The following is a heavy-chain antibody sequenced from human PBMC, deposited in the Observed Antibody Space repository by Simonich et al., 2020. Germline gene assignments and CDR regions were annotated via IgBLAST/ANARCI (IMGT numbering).Heavy chain of an antibody. Sequence: QVQLVQSGAEVKKPGASVKVSCKTSGYTFTSYGISWVRQAPGQGLEWMGRINSYKGNTNYAQQLQGRVTMTTDTSTSTAYMELRSLRSDDTAVYYCARSTTGTTAFDIWGQGTMVTVSS. CDR1: GYTFTSYG. D-gene: IGHD1-1*01. CDR2: INSYKGNT. J-gene: IGHJ3*02. CDR3: ARSTTGTTAFDI. V-gene: IGHV1-18*01.